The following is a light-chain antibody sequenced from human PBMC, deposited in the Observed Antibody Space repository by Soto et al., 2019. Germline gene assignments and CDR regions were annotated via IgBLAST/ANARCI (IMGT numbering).Light chain of an antibody. Sequence: QSALTQPASVSGSPGQLITISCTGTSSDVGGYYSVSWYQQHPGKAPKLMIYDVTNRPSGVSNRFSGSKSGNTASLTISGLQAEDEADYYCSSYTSSSTDVFGTGTKLTVL. CDR1: SSDVGGYYS. CDR2: DVT. CDR3: SSYTSSSTDV. J-gene: IGLJ1*01. V-gene: IGLV2-14*01.